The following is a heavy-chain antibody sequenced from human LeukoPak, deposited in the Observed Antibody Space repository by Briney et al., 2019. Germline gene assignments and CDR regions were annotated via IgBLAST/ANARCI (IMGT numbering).Heavy chain of an antibody. J-gene: IGHJ4*02. Sequence: GESLKISCKCSGYRFTNHWIGCWRHMPGKGLEWMGIIYPGDSDTRYSPSFQGQVTISADKSISTAYLQWSSLKASDTAMYYCTRLPQWGGTYHFDYWGQGTLLTVSS. D-gene: IGHD1-26*01. CDR3: TRLPQWGGTYHFDY. V-gene: IGHV5-51*01. CDR2: IYPGDSDT. CDR1: GYRFTNHW.